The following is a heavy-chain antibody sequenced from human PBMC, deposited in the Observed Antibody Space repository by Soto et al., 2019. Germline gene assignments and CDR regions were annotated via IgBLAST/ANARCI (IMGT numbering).Heavy chain of an antibody. CDR1: GGSISSSNW. CDR3: ARGVGSGTYYNQYNWFDP. D-gene: IGHD3-10*01. Sequence: PSETLSLTCAVSGGSISSSNWWSWVRQPPGKGLEWIGEIYHSGSTNYNPSLKSRVTISVDKSKNQFSLKLSSVTAADTAVYYCARGVGSGTYYNQYNWFDPWGQGTLVTVSS. CDR2: IYHSGST. V-gene: IGHV4-4*02. J-gene: IGHJ5*02.